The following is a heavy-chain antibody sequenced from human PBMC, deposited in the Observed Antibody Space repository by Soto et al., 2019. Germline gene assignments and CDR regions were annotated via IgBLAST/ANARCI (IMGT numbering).Heavy chain of an antibody. J-gene: IGHJ3*02. Sequence: PGGSLRLSCTASGFTFGDYAMSWFRQAPGKGPEWVGFIRSKAYGGTTEYAASVKGRFTISRDDSKSIAYLQMNSLKTEDTAAYYCTRVQGLTMIVVVITTWDAFDIWGQGTMVTVSS. V-gene: IGHV3-49*03. CDR2: IRSKAYGGTT. CDR1: GFTFGDYA. CDR3: TRVQGLTMIVVVITTWDAFDI. D-gene: IGHD3-22*01.